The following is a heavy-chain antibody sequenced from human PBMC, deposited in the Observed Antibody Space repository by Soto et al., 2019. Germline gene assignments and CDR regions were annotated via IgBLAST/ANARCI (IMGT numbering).Heavy chain of an antibody. CDR2: IRSKAYGVTT. Sequence: GGSLRLSCTTSVFTFSDYAISWFRQAPGKGLEWVGVIRSKAYGVTTDYAASVKGRFAISRGDSKSTAYLQMNSVTTEDTAVYFCAKYTYTSRYSFFGMDVWGHGTTVTVS. CDR1: VFTFSDYA. D-gene: IGHD6-13*01. J-gene: IGHJ6*02. CDR3: AKYTYTSRYSFFGMDV. V-gene: IGHV3-49*03.